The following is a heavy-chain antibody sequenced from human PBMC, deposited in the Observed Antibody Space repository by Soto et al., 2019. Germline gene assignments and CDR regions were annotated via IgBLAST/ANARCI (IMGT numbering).Heavy chain of an antibody. CDR2: ISVRGGSP. Sequence: GGSLRLSCAASGFTFSSYSMSWVRQAPGKWLEWNAAISVRGGSPYYADTVKGQYTLSRDNSKNTLYLQMTSLRAEDTALYYCAKDGDDDILTGYYYSSWFDYWGQGTLVTVSS. D-gene: IGHD3-9*01. CDR1: GFTFSSYS. J-gene: IGHJ5*01. CDR3: AKDGDDDILTGYYYSSWFDY. V-gene: IGHV3-23*01.